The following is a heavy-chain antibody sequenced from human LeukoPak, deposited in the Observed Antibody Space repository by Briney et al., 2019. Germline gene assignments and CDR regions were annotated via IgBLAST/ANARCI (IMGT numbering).Heavy chain of an antibody. CDR1: GGSISSSSYY. D-gene: IGHD2-15*01. CDR2: IYYSGST. Sequence: SETLSLTCTVSGGSISSSSYYWGWIRQPPGKGLEWIGYIYYSGSTNYNPSLKSRVTISVDTSKNQFSLKLSSVTAADTAVYYCARAFCSGGSCYSHAFDIWGQGTMVTVSS. V-gene: IGHV4-61*05. J-gene: IGHJ3*02. CDR3: ARAFCSGGSCYSHAFDI.